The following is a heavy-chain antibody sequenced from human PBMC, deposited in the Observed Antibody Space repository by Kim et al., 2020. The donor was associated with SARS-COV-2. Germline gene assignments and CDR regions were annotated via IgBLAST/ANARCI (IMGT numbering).Heavy chain of an antibody. J-gene: IGHJ4*02. D-gene: IGHD2-8*01. CDR3: ATGEEDIVLMVDY. V-gene: IGHV3-30*02. Sequence: YADSVKGRFTISRDNSKNTLYLQMNSLRAEDTAVYYCATGEEDIVLMVDYWGQGTLVTVSS.